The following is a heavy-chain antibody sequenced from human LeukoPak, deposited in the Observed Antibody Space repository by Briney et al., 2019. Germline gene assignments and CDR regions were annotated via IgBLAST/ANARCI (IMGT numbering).Heavy chain of an antibody. Sequence: GGSLRLSCAASGFTFSSYSMNWVRQAPGKGLEWVSSISSSSSYIYYADSVKGRFTISRDNAKNSLYLQMNSLRAEDTAVYYCARDSKWELPYYFDYWGQGTLVTVSS. J-gene: IGHJ4*02. D-gene: IGHD1-26*01. CDR1: GFTFSSYS. CDR2: ISSSSSYI. CDR3: ARDSKWELPYYFDY. V-gene: IGHV3-21*01.